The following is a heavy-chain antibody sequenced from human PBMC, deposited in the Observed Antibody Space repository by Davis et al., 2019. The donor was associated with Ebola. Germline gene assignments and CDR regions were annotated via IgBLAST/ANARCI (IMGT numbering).Heavy chain of an antibody. D-gene: IGHD4/OR15-4a*01. CDR1: GFTFSSYS. J-gene: IGHJ6*02. CDR2: ISSSSSTI. Sequence: PGGSLRLSCAASGFTFSSYSMNWVRQAPGKGLEWVSYISSSSSTIYYADSVKGRFTISRDNAKNSLYLQMNSLRDEDTAVYYCARDPNYLYYYYGMDVWGQGTTVTVSS. CDR3: ARDPNYLYYYYGMDV. V-gene: IGHV3-48*02.